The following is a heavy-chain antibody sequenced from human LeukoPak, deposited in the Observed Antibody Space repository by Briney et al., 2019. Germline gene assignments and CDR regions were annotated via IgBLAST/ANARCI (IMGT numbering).Heavy chain of an antibody. V-gene: IGHV4-31*03. J-gene: IGHJ5*02. CDR1: GGSINSGGYY. CDR3: ARGYCTTASCYFPLKGFDP. D-gene: IGHD2-2*01. Sequence: SETLSLTCTVSGGSINSGGYYWNWIRQHPGKGLEWIGYIYYTGRTFYNPSLKSRVTMSADTSKNEFSLGLSSVTAADTAVYYCARGYCTTASCYFPLKGFDPWGQGTLVTVSS. CDR2: IYYTGRT.